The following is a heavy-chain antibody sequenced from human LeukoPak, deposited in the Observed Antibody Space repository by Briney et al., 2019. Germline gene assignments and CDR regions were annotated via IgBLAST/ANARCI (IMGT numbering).Heavy chain of an antibody. Sequence: SETLSLTCAVSGGSISSSNWWSWVRQPPGKGLEWIGEIYHSGSTNYNPSLKSRVTISVDKSKNQFSLKLSSVTAADTAVYYCARSNYYDSSGYTDAFDIWGQGTMVTVSS. J-gene: IGHJ3*02. V-gene: IGHV4-4*02. CDR1: GGSISSSNW. CDR2: IYHSGST. CDR3: ARSNYYDSSGYTDAFDI. D-gene: IGHD3-22*01.